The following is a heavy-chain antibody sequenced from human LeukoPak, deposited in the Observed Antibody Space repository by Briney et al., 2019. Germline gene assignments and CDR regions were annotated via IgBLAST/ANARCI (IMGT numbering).Heavy chain of an antibody. CDR2: IYTSGST. J-gene: IGHJ4*02. Sequence: SQTLSLTCTVSGGSISSGSYYWSWIRQAAGKGLEWIGRIYTSGSTNYNPSLKSRVTISVDTSKNKFSLKLSSVTAADTAVYYCARGTYYDFWSGGDYWGQGTPVTVSS. CDR1: GGSISSGSYY. D-gene: IGHD3-3*01. V-gene: IGHV4-61*02. CDR3: ARGTYYDFWSGGDY.